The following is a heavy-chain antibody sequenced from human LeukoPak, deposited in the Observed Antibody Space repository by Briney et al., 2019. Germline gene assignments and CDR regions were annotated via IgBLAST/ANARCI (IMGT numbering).Heavy chain of an antibody. CDR3: ARDRSNIAASDGWFDP. CDR2: ISSSSSYI. J-gene: IGHJ5*02. D-gene: IGHD6-13*01. Sequence: GGSLRLSCVASGFTFSSYNMNWVRQAPGKGLEWVSSISSSSSYIYYADSVKGRFTVSRDNAKNSLFLQMNSLRAEDTAVYYCARDRSNIAASDGWFDPWGQGTLVTVSS. V-gene: IGHV3-21*01. CDR1: GFTFSSYN.